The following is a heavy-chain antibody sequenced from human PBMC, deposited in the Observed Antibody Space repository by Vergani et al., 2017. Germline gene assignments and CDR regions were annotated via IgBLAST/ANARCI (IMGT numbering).Heavy chain of an antibody. D-gene: IGHD2-8*02. Sequence: QVQLQQWGAGVVKPSGTLSLTCAVFGESFSSFYWSWIRQPPGKGLEWIGEINNDGHTTYNPSLESQVTVSRVTAKNQFSLNLTSVTAADPAMYYFAVRPRVNLVGGEIVTIRTIDDWGQGTLVTVSS. J-gene: IGHJ1*01. CDR2: INNDGHT. CDR1: GESFSSFY. V-gene: IGHV4-34*02. CDR3: AVRPRVNLVGGEIVTIRTIDD.